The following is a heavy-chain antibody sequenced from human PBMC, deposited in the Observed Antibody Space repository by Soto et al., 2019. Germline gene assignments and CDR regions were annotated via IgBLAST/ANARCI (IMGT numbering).Heavy chain of an antibody. V-gene: IGHV1-18*04. D-gene: IGHD6-19*01. CDR2: ISAYNGNT. CDR3: ARVGRVAVAGTDYYYGMDV. CDR1: GYTFTSYG. J-gene: IGHJ6*02. Sequence: ESSVKVSCKASGYTFTSYGISWVRQAPGQGLEWMGWISAYNGNTNYAQKLQGRVTMTTDTSTSTAYMELRSLRSDDTAVYYCARVGRVAVAGTDYYYGMDVWGQGTSVTVSS.